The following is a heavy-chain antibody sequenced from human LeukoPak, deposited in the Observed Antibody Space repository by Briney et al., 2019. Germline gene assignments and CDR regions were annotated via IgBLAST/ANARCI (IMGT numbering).Heavy chain of an antibody. V-gene: IGHV6-1*01. CDR1: GDTVSSNSAA. Sequence: SQTLSLTCGISGDTVSSNSAAWNWIRQSPSRGLEWLGRTYYRSKWYNDYAVSVKGRITINTDTFKNQFSLQLNSVTPEDTAVYYCARWIYDTLTGYPSFDYWGQGTLVTVSS. J-gene: IGHJ4*02. CDR3: ARWIYDTLTGYPSFDY. D-gene: IGHD3-9*01. CDR2: TYYRSKWYN.